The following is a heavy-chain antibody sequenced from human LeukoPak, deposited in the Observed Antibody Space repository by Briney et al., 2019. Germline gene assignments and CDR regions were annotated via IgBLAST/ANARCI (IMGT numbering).Heavy chain of an antibody. V-gene: IGHV3-30*04. CDR2: VSHNGGLT. J-gene: IGHJ4*01. CDR3: AREMTRKGEFDF. CDR1: GFTFIQHS. Sequence: GGSLRLSCAASGFTFIQHSMNWVRQAPGKGLEWVAVVSHNGGLTFYADSVRGRFTISRDNSKNIHYLQMNNITPGDTAVYFCAREMTRKGEFDFWGRGTLVTVSS. D-gene: IGHD1-26*01.